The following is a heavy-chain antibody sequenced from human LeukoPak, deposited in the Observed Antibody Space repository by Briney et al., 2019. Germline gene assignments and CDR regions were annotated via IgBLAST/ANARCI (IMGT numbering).Heavy chain of an antibody. Sequence: PGGSLRLSCAASGFTFSDYNMNWVRQAPGKGVEGVSYITDSGNTIHYADSVKGRFTISRGNAKNSLYLQMNSLRAEDTAVYYCARSIGLTGGGVDVWGQGTTVTVSS. V-gene: IGHV3-11*01. D-gene: IGHD3-9*01. J-gene: IGHJ6*02. CDR2: ITDSGNTI. CDR1: GFTFSDYN. CDR3: ARSIGLTGGGVDV.